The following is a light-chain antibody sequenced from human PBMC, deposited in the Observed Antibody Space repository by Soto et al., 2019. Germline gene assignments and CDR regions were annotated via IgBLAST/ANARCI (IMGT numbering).Light chain of an antibody. V-gene: IGLV1-40*01. CDR1: SSNIGAGSD. CDR2: GNS. CDR3: QSYDSSLSTYV. Sequence: QSALTQPPSVSGAPGQRVTISCTGSSSNIGAGSDLHWYQQLPGTAPKLLIYGNSNRPSGVPDRFSGSKSGTSASPAITGLQAEDEADYYCQSYDSSLSTYVFGTGTKVTVL. J-gene: IGLJ1*01.